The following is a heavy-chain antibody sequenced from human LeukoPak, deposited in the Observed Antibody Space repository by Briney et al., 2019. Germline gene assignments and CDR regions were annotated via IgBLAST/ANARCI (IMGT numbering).Heavy chain of an antibody. J-gene: IGHJ4*02. CDR3: ARHEPTYYDYAWGSYRRGYFDY. CDR2: IYPGDSDT. Sequence: GESLKISCKGSGYSFTSYWIGWVRQMPGKGLEWMGIIYPGDSDTRYSPSFQGQVTISADKSISTAYLQWSSLKASDTAMYYCARHEPTYYDYAWGSYRRGYFDYWGQGTLVTVSS. CDR1: GYSFTSYW. V-gene: IGHV5-51*01. D-gene: IGHD3-16*02.